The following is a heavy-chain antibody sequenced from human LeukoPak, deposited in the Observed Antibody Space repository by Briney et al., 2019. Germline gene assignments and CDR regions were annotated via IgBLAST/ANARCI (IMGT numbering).Heavy chain of an antibody. J-gene: IGHJ4*02. V-gene: IGHV3-21*01. Sequence: GGSLRLSCAASGFTFSTYNMNWVRQAPGKGLEWVSYISSSSGFIYYADSVKGRFTVSRDNAKNSLYLQMNSLRIEDTALYYCARDATRGGDFDFWGQGTLVTVSS. CDR1: GFTFSTYN. D-gene: IGHD5-24*01. CDR3: ARDATRGGDFDF. CDR2: ISSSSGFI.